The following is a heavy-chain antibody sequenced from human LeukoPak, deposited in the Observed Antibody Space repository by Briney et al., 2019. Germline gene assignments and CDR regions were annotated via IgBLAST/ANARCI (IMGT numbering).Heavy chain of an antibody. J-gene: IGHJ6*03. D-gene: IGHD1-20*01. V-gene: IGHV4-59*08. CDR1: GGSISSYY. CDR3: ARIITGTPTSYYYMDV. CDR2: IYYSGGT. Sequence: SETLSLTCTVSGGSISSYYWSWIRQPPGKGLEWIGYIYYSGGTNYNPSFKSRVTISVHTSKNQFSLKLSSVTAADTAVYYCARIITGTPTSYYYMDVWGKGTTVTVSS.